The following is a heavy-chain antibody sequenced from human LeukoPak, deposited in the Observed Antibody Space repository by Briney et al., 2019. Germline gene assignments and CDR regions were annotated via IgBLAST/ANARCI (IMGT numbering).Heavy chain of an antibody. CDR3: ASKYSSSWYGMDV. D-gene: IGHD6-13*01. CDR2: IYYSGST. J-gene: IGHJ6*04. Sequence: SETLSLTCTVSGGSISSYYWSWIRQPPGKGLEWIGYIYYSGSTYYNPSLKSRVTISVDTSKNQFSLKLSSVTAADTAVYYCASKYSSSWYGMDVWGKGTTVTVSS. V-gene: IGHV4-59*08. CDR1: GGSISSYY.